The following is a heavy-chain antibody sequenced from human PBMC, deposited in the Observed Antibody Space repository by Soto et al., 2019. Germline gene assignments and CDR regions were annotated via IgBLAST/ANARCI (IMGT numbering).Heavy chain of an antibody. V-gene: IGHV4-59*02. J-gene: IGHJ5*02. CDR3: TRGGPSSKWLDP. CDR1: GGSVSSYY. Sequence: SETLSLTCTVSGGSVSSYYWSWVRQPPGKRPEWIAFIYNGGTTNYSPSLKSRLTISLDTSKNQFSLKLSSVTAADTAVYFCTRGGPSSKWLDPWGQGIQVTVS. CDR2: IYNGGTT.